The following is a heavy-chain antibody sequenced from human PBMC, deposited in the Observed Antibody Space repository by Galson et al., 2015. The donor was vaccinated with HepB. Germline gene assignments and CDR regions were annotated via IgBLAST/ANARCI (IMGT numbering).Heavy chain of an antibody. Sequence: SVKVSCKASGGTFSSYAISWVRQAPGQGLEWMGGIIPIFGTANYAQKFQGRVTITADESTSTAYMELSSLRSEDTAVYYCANQGAAAPHYYYYGMDVWGQGTTVTVSS. CDR3: ANQGAAAPHYYYYGMDV. V-gene: IGHV1-69*13. J-gene: IGHJ6*02. D-gene: IGHD6-13*01. CDR2: IIPIFGTA. CDR1: GGTFSSYA.